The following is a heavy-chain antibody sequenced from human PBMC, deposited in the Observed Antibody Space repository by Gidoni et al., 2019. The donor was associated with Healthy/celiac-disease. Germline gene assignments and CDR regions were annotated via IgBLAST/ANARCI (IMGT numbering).Heavy chain of an antibody. CDR2: ISAYNGNT. V-gene: IGHV1-18*01. Sequence: QVQLVQTGAEVKQPGASVKVSCKSSGSTFTSYGICWVRQAPGQGLAWMGWISAYNGNTNYPQKLQGRVTMTTDTSTSTAYMELRSLRSDDTAVYYCARDSPRLPTDYWGQGTLVTVSS. CDR3: ARDSPRLPTDY. CDR1: GSTFTSYG. D-gene: IGHD2-15*01. J-gene: IGHJ4*02.